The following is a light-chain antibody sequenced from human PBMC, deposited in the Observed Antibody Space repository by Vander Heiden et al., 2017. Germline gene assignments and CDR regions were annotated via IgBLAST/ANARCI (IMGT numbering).Light chain of an antibody. CDR1: QSVGSW. CDR3: QQYGRFPCT. CDR2: KAS. V-gene: IGKV1-5*03. Sequence: DIQMTQSPSTLSASVGDRVTITGRASQSVGSWLAWYQQKPGNAPNVLISKASTLGSGVPSRFSGTGSGTEFTLTISSLHPDDFATYYCQQYGRFPCTFGQGTKLEV. J-gene: IGKJ2*02.